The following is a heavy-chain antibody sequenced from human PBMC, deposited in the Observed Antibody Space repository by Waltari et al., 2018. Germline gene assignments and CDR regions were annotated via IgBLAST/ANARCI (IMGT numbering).Heavy chain of an antibody. J-gene: IGHJ1*01. D-gene: IGHD1-26*01. CDR2: IIPNSGGT. V-gene: IGHV1-2*02. Sequence: QVQLVQSGAEVKEPGASVKVSCKASGYTFNDYYMYWVRQAPGQGPEWMGWIIPNSGGTTYAQKFQGRVTMTRDTSISTAYMELSSLRSDDTAVYYCARDNSGSYYQYGGQGTLVTVSS. CDR3: ARDNSGSYYQY. CDR1: GYTFNDYY.